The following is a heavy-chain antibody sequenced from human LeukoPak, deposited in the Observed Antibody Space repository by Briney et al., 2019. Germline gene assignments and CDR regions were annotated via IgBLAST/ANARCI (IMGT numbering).Heavy chain of an antibody. V-gene: IGHV1-69*04. D-gene: IGHD2-21*02. J-gene: IGHJ2*01. CDR3: ARGVVVVTAIPRGYFDL. CDR1: GGTFSSYA. CDR2: IIPILGIA. Sequence: GSSVKVSCKASGGTFSSYAISWVRQAPGQGLEWMGRIIPILGIANYAQKFQGRVTITADKSTSTAYMELSSLRSEDTAVYHCARGVVVVTAIPRGYFDLWGRGTLVTVSS.